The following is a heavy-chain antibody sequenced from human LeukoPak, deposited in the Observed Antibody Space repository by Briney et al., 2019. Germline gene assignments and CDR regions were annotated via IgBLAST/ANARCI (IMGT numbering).Heavy chain of an antibody. D-gene: IGHD6-13*01. J-gene: IGHJ4*02. CDR1: GGTFSSYA. CDR2: IIPIFGTA. V-gene: IGHV1-69*06. Sequence: SVKVSCKASGGTFSSYAISWVRQAPGQGLEWMGGIIPIFGTANYAQKFQGRVTITADKSTSTAYMELSSLRSEDTVVYYCAREGTHAAGIFDYWGQGTLVTVSS. CDR3: AREGTHAAGIFDY.